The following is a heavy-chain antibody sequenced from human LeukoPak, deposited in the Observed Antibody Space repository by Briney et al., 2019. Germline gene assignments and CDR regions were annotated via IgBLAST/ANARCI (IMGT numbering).Heavy chain of an antibody. J-gene: IGHJ5*02. CDR3: ARMYRDPKSGWFDP. D-gene: IGHD1-26*01. CDR1: GGTISSYY. V-gene: IGHV4-59*01. Sequence: SETLSLTCTVSGGTISSYYWSWIRQPPGKGLEWIGYIYYSGSTNHNPSLKSRVTISVDTSKNQFSLKLSSVTAADTAVYYCARMYRDPKSGWFDPWGQGTLVTVSS. CDR2: IYYSGST.